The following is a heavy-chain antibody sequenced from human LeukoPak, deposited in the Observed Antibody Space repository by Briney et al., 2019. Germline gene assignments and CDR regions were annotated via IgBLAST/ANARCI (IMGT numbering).Heavy chain of an antibody. J-gene: IGHJ4*02. Sequence: PGGSLRLSCAASGFTFGMHWMNWGRQAPGKGLEWVSSISSSSTYIYYADLVKGRFTISRDNAKNSLYLQMNSLRADDTAVYYCARVAEAAAFDYWGQGTLVTVSS. CDR3: ARVAEAAAFDY. V-gene: IGHV3-21*01. CDR2: ISSSSTYI. D-gene: IGHD6-13*01. CDR1: GFTFGMHW.